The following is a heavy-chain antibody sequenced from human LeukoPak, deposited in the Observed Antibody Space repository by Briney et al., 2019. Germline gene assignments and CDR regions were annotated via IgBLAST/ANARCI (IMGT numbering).Heavy chain of an antibody. CDR2: IYHSGST. Sequence: PSETLSLTCAVSGYSISSGYCWGWIRQPPGKGLEWIGSIYHSGSTYYNPSLKSRVTISVDTSKNQFSLKLSSVTAADTAVYYCARHRDYSSSDYWGQGTLVTVSS. CDR3: ARHRDYSSSDY. D-gene: IGHD6-6*01. CDR1: GYSISSGYC. J-gene: IGHJ4*02. V-gene: IGHV4-38-2*01.